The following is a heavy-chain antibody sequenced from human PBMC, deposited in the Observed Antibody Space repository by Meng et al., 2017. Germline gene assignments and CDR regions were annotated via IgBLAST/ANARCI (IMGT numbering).Heavy chain of an antibody. CDR1: GFTFSDYY. V-gene: IGHV3-11*04. D-gene: IGHD1-26*01. J-gene: IGHJ4*02. Sequence: SLKISRAASGFTFSDYYMSWIRQAPGKGLEWVSYISSSGSTIYYADSVKGRFTISRDNAKNSLYLQMNSLRAEDTAVYYCATTLSWELPTTFDYWGQGTLVTVSS. CDR3: ATTLSWELPTTFDY. CDR2: ISSSGSTI.